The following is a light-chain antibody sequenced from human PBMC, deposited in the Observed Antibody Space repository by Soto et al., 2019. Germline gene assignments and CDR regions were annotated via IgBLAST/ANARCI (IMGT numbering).Light chain of an antibody. CDR2: EVS. Sequence: QSALTQPPSASGSPGQSVTISCTGTSSDVGGYNYVSWYQQHPGKAPKLMIYEVSKRPSGVPDRFSGSKSGNTASLTVSGRHAEDEADDYCSSYAGSNNVVFGGGTKVTVL. J-gene: IGLJ2*01. CDR3: SSYAGSNNVV. CDR1: SSDVGGYNY. V-gene: IGLV2-8*01.